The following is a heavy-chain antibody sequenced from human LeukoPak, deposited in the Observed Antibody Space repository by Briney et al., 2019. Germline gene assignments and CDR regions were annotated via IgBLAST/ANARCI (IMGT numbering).Heavy chain of an antibody. Sequence: GGSLRLSCAASGFTFSSYAMHWGRQAPGKGLEWVAVISYDGSNKYYADSVKGRFTISRDNSKNTLYLQMNSLRAEDTAVYYCARGVLRYFDWPDYWGQGTLVTVSS. D-gene: IGHD3-9*01. CDR1: GFTFSSYA. J-gene: IGHJ4*02. V-gene: IGHV3-30*04. CDR3: ARGVLRYFDWPDY. CDR2: ISYDGSNK.